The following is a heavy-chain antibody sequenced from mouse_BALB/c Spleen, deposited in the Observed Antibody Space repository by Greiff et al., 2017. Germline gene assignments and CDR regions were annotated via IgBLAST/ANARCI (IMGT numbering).Heavy chain of an antibody. Sequence: HVQLQQSGAELVRPGTSVKVSCKASGYAFTNYLIEWVKQRPEQGLEWIGRIDPANGNTKYDPKFQGKATITADTSSNTAYLQLSSLTSEDTAVYYCARGNYAMDYWGQGTSVTVSS. CDR1: GYAFTNYL. J-gene: IGHJ4*01. CDR3: ARGNYAMDY. CDR2: IDPANGNT. V-gene: IGHV1-54*02.